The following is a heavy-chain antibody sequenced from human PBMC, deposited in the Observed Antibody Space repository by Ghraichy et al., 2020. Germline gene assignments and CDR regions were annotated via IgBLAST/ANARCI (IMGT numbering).Heavy chain of an antibody. D-gene: IGHD1-1*01. J-gene: IGHJ6*02. CDR1: GGSISTYH. CDR3: ARRRRISSRGDGIDV. CDR2: ISTTGNT. Sequence: SETLSLTCSFSGGSISTYHWTWIRQPPGKGVEWIGYISTTGNTNYNPSLESRVTMSMDTSKSQFSLKPSSVTAADTAVYYCARRRRISSRGDGIDVWGQGTTVTVAS. V-gene: IGHV4-4*08.